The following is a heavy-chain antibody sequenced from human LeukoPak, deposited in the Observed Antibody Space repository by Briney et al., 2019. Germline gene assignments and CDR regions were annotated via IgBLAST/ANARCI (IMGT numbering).Heavy chain of an antibody. D-gene: IGHD3-16*02. V-gene: IGHV6-1*01. Sequence: SQTLSLTCAISRDSVSSNSAAWNWIRQSPSRGLECLGRTYYRYKWYNDYAVSVKSRITINPDTSKNQFSLQLNSVTPEDTAVYYCARERYDYVWGSYRSADAFDIWGQGTMVTVSS. CDR1: RDSVSSNSAA. J-gene: IGHJ3*02. CDR3: ARERYDYVWGSYRSADAFDI. CDR2: TYYRYKWYN.